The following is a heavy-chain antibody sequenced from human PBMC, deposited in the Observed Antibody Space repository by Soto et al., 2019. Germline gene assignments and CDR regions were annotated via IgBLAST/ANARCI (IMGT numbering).Heavy chain of an antibody. V-gene: IGHV3-30*18. CDR3: PKDQDIAAAGYFDY. J-gene: IGHJ4*02. CDR2: ISYDGSNK. Sequence: QVQLVESGGGVVQPGRSLRLSCAASGFTFSSYGMHWVRQAPGKGLEWVAVISYDGSNKYYADSVKGRFTISRDNSKNPLYLPMTSLRAEDTAVYYCPKDQDIAAAGYFDYWGQRTLVTVSS. D-gene: IGHD6-13*01. CDR1: GFTFSSYG.